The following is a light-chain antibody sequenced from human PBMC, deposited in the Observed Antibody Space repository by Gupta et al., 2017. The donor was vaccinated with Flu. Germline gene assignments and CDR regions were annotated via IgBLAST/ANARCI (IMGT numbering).Light chain of an antibody. CDR2: AAS. J-gene: IGKJ1*01. V-gene: IGKV1-39*01. Sequence: DIQMTHSLSSLSASVGDRVTITCRASQSISSYLNWYQQKPGKAPKPLIYAASSLQSGFPSSFSGSGSGTDFTLTISSLQPEDFATYYCQQSYSTPRTFGQGTKVEIK. CDR3: QQSYSTPRT. CDR1: QSISSY.